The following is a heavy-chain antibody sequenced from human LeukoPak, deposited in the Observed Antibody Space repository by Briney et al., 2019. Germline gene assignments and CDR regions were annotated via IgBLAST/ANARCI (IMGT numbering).Heavy chain of an antibody. Sequence: GGSLRLSCAASGFTFSSYDMHWVRQATGKGLEWVSAIGTAGDTYYPGSVKGRFTISRENPKNSLYLQMNSLRAGDTAVYYCARGGAPYDFWSGNYYYYGMDVWGQGTTVTVSS. J-gene: IGHJ6*02. V-gene: IGHV3-13*01. CDR3: ARGGAPYDFWSGNYYYYGMDV. D-gene: IGHD3-3*01. CDR2: IGTAGDT. CDR1: GFTFSSYD.